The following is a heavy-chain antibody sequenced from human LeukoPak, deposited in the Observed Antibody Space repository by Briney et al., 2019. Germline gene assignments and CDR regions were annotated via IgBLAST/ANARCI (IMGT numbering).Heavy chain of an antibody. CDR1: GGSFSGYY. J-gene: IGHJ4*02. CDR2: INHSGST. D-gene: IGHD1-26*01. V-gene: IGHV4-34*01. CDR3: ARSSGSYYGLSFDY. Sequence: PSETLSLTCAVYGGSFSGYYWSWIRQPPGKGLEWIGEINHSGSTNYNPSLKSRVTMSVDTSKNQFSLKLSSVTAADTAVYYCARSSGSYYGLSFDYWGQGTLVTVSS.